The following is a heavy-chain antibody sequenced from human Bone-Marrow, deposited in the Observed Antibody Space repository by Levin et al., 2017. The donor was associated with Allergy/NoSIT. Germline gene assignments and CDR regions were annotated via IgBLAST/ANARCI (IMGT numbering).Heavy chain of an antibody. CDR2: ISYDGGNK. J-gene: IGHJ4*02. V-gene: IGHV3-30-3*01. CDR1: GFTFSSYA. CDR3: ARDPTRSSWSNYFDY. D-gene: IGHD6-13*01. Sequence: GESLKISCAASGFTFSSYAMHWVRQAPGKGLEWVAVISYDGGNKYQADSVKGRFTISRDNSKNTLYLQMNSLRAEDTAVYYCARDPTRSSWSNYFDYWGQGTLVTVSS.